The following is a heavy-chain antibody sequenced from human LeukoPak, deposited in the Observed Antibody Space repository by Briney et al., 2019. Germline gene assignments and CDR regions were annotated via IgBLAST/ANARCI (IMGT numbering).Heavy chain of an antibody. Sequence: GESLKISCKGSGYSFTSYWIGWVRQMPGKGLEWMGIIYPGDSDTRYSPSFQGQVTISADKSISTAYLQWSSLKASDTAMYYCARQVDCSSTSCYASSPFSYFDYWGQGTLVTVSS. CDR3: ARQVDCSSTSCYASSPFSYFDY. J-gene: IGHJ4*02. CDR1: GYSFTSYW. V-gene: IGHV5-51*01. CDR2: IYPGDSDT. D-gene: IGHD2-2*01.